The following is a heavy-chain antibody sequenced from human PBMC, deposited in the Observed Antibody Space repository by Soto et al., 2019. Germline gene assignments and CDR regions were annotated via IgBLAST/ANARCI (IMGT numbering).Heavy chain of an antibody. CDR1: GYTSSSYA. D-gene: IGHD7-27*01. V-gene: IGHV1-3*01. Sequence: ASVKVSFKASGYTSSSYAMHWVRQAPGQRLEWMGWINAGYGNTKSSQKFQDRVTISRDTSASTAYMELTSLRSEDTAVYYCARDTGDGTFDFWGQGTLVTVSS. J-gene: IGHJ4*02. CDR3: ARDTGDGTFDF. CDR2: INAGYGNT.